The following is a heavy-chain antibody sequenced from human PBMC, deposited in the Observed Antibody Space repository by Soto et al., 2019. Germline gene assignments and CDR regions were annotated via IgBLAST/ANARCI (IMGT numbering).Heavy chain of an antibody. CDR1: GFTFDDYA. CDR3: AKGEVGAKGFDY. J-gene: IGHJ4*02. V-gene: IGHV3-9*01. Sequence: GGSLRLSCAASGFTFDDYAMHWVRQAPGKGLEWVSGISWNSGSIGYADSVKGRFTISRDNAKNSLYLQMNSLRAEDTAVYYCAKGEVGAKGFDYWGQGTLVTVSS. CDR2: ISWNSGSI. D-gene: IGHD1-26*01.